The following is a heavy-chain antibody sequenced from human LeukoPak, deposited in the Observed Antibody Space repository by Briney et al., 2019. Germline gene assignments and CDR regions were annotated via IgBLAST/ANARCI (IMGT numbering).Heavy chain of an antibody. V-gene: IGHV4/OR15-8*02. CDR2: IYHSGTR. Sequence: ETLSLTCAVSVGSISSGNWWSWVRQSPGKGLEWVGEIYHSGTRNYNPSLKSRVTISTDTFKNHFSLKLTSVTAADTAVYYCATAPILRGEGGEHYKYGMDVWGQGTTVIVSS. CDR3: ATAPILRGEGGEHYKYGMDV. J-gene: IGHJ6*02. CDR1: VGSISSGNW. D-gene: IGHD2-2*02.